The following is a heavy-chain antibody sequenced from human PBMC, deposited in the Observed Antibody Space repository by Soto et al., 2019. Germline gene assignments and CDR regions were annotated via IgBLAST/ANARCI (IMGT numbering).Heavy chain of an antibody. CDR3: ARDPLETVATPFDY. D-gene: IGHD5-12*01. V-gene: IGHV3-11*01. CDR1: GFTFSDYY. J-gene: IGHJ4*02. Sequence: PGGSLRLSCAASGFTFSDYYMSWIRQAAGKGLEWISYISSRGSTIYYADSVKGRFTISRDNAKNSLYLQMNSLRAEDTAVYYGARDPLETVATPFDYWGQGTLVTVSS. CDR2: ISSRGSTI.